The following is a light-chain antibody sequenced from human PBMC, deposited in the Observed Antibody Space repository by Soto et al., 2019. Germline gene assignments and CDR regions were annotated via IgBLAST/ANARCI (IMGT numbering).Light chain of an antibody. J-gene: IGKJ2*01. CDR2: AAS. Sequence: DIQMTQSPVSLSASVGARVTITCRASQSISSYLNWYQQKLGKAPKLLIYAASISHSGVPSRFSGSGSGTDFTLSISSLQPEDVGTYYCQQSSRTPLTFGHGTKLEIK. CDR1: QSISSY. CDR3: QQSSRTPLT. V-gene: IGKV1-39*01.